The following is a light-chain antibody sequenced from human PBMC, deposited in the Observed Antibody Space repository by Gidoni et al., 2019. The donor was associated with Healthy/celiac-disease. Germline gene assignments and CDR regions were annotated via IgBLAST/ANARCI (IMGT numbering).Light chain of an antibody. CDR3: QQRSNWLT. CDR1: QSVSSY. CDR2: DTS. V-gene: IGKV3-11*01. Sequence: MVLTQSPATLSLSPGERATLSCTASQSVSSYLAWYQQKPSQAPRLLIYDTSNRATGIPARFSGSGSGTDFTLTISSLEPEDFAVYYCQQRSNWLTFGGGTKVEIK. J-gene: IGKJ4*01.